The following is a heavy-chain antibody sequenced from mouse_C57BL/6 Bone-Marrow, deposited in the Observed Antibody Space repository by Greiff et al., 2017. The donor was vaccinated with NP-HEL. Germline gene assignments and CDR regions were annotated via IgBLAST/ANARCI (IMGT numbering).Heavy chain of an antibody. J-gene: IGHJ1*03. CDR2: ISYSGST. Sequence: EVQRVESGPGLAKPSQTLSLTCSVTGYSITSDYWNWIRKFPGNKLEYMGYISYSGSTYYNPSLKSRISITRDTSKNQYYLQLNSVTTEDTATYYCARYGYGSSYPYWYFDVWGTGTTVTVSS. V-gene: IGHV3-8*01. D-gene: IGHD1-1*01. CDR3: ARYGYGSSYPYWYFDV. CDR1: GYSITSDY.